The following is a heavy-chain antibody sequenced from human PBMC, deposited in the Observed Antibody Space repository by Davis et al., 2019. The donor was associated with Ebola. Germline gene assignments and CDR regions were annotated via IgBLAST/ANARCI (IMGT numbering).Heavy chain of an antibody. V-gene: IGHV4-39*07. D-gene: IGHD5-18*01. CDR2: INHSGST. Sequence: PSETLSLTCTVSGGSISSSSYYWGWIRQPPGKGLEWIGEINHSGSTNYNPSLKSRVTISVDTSKNQFSLQLNSVTPEDTAVYYCARGTLYSYGYFADWFDPWGQGTLVTVSS. J-gene: IGHJ5*02. CDR3: ARGTLYSYGYFADWFDP. CDR1: GGSISSSSYY.